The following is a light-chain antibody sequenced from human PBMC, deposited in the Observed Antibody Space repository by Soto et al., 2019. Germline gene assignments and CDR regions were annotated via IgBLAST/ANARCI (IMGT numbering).Light chain of an antibody. J-gene: IGLJ3*02. CDR2: SNN. Sequence: QSVLTQPPSASGTPGQRVTISCSGSISNIRSNYVYWYQKLPGTAPKVLIYSNNQRPSGVPDRFSGSKSGTSASLAIRGLRSEDEADYYCAAWDDSLSGVVFGGGTELTVL. CDR3: AAWDDSLSGVV. V-gene: IGLV1-47*01. CDR1: ISNIRSNY.